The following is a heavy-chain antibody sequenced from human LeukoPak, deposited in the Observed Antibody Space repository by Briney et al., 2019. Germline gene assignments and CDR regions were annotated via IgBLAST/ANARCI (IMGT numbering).Heavy chain of an antibody. D-gene: IGHD3-22*01. CDR3: AKDPRSGYYYSLGMDV. J-gene: IGHJ6*02. CDR2: ISYDGSNK. Sequence: GGSLRLSCAASGFTFSSYGMHRVRQAPGKGLEWVAVISYDGSNKYYADSVKGRFTISRDNSKNTLYLQMNSLRAEDTAVYYCAKDPRSGYYYSLGMDVWGQGTTVTVSS. CDR1: GFTFSSYG. V-gene: IGHV3-30*18.